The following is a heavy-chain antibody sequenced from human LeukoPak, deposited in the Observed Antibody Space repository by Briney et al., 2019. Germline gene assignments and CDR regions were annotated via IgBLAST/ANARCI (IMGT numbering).Heavy chain of an antibody. J-gene: IGHJ6*03. CDR2: IYPGDSDT. Sequence: GESLKISCKGSGYSFTSYWIGWVRQMPGKGLEWTGIIYPGDSDTRYSPSFQGRVTISADKSISTAYLQWSSLKASDTAMYYCARIGQGGLRFFEWHHPYYYYMDVWGKGTTVTVSS. D-gene: IGHD3-3*01. CDR1: GYSFTSYW. CDR3: ARIGQGGLRFFEWHHPYYYYMDV. V-gene: IGHV5-51*01.